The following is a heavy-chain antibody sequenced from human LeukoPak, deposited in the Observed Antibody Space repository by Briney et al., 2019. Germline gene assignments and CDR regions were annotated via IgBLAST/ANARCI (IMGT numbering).Heavy chain of an antibody. V-gene: IGHV3-11*04. D-gene: IGHD2-15*01. CDR2: IASSRSTI. CDR3: ARSRPSRNCSGGSCTHHSFDI. Sequence: GGSQRLSCAASGFTFSDYYISCIRDAPGKGLEGGPYIASSRSTISYADSVKGRFTMSRDNAKNSLYLEMTSRSAEDTAVYYCARSRPSRNCSGGSCTHHSFDIWGQGTMVTVSS. CDR1: GFTFSDYY. J-gene: IGHJ3*02.